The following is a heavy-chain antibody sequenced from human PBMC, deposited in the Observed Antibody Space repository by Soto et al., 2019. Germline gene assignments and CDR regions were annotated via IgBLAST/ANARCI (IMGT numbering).Heavy chain of an antibody. CDR2: IIPILGIA. V-gene: IGHV1-69*02. D-gene: IGHD2-8*01. CDR3: AGRDCTNGVCYYYYMDV. Sequence: SVKVSCKASGGTFSSYTISWVRQAPGQGLEWMGRIIPILGIANYAQKFQGRVTITADKSTSTAYMELSSLRSEDTAVYYCAGRDCTNGVCYYYYMDVWGKGTTVTVSS. CDR1: GGTFSSYT. J-gene: IGHJ6*03.